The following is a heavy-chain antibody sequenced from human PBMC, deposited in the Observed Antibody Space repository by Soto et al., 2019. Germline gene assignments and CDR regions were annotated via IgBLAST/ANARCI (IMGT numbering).Heavy chain of an antibody. Sequence: GGSLRLSCAVSGFTPTTYSMNWVRQAPGKGLEWISFINKNGFTIYYADSVKGRFTISRDYAKNSLYLQMDSLRHEDTAVYYCARGAVTGTSLFDYWGLGTLVTVSS. CDR3: ARGAVTGTSLFDY. D-gene: IGHD6-19*01. CDR2: INKNGFTI. CDR1: GFTPTTYS. J-gene: IGHJ4*02. V-gene: IGHV3-48*02.